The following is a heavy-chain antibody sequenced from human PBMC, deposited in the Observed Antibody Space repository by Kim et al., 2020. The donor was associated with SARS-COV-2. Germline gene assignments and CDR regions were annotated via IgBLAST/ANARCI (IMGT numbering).Heavy chain of an antibody. Sequence: GGSLRLSCAASGFTFSNYGMHWVRQAPGKGLEWVAVISYDGSIKYYADSVKGRFTISRDNSKNTLHLQMDSLRPEDTAVYYCAKIFHWGASIYWFFDLWGRGALVTVSS. D-gene: IGHD1-26*01. V-gene: IGHV3-30*18. J-gene: IGHJ2*01. CDR2: ISYDGSIK. CDR1: GFTFSNYG. CDR3: AKIFHWGASIYWFFDL.